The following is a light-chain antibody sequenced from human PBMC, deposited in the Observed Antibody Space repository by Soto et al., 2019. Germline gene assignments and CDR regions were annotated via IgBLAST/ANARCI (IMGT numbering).Light chain of an antibody. CDR1: QYIHNY. CDR3: QQSNNYPWT. CDR2: EAA. Sequence: DIQMTQSPSTLSASVGDRVTITCRASQYIHNYLAWYQQQPGEAPKLLIYEAANLESGVPSRFSGSGTGTEFTLTISSLQPDDFATYYCQQSNNYPWTFGQGTRVEI. J-gene: IGKJ1*01. V-gene: IGKV1-5*03.